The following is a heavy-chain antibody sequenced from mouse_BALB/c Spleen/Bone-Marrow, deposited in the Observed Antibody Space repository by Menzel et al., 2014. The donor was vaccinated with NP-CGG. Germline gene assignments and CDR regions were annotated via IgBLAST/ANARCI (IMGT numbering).Heavy chain of an antibody. Sequence: QVQLKQSGAELVKPGASVKLSCKASGYTFTRYYMYWVKQRPGQGLEWIGGINPYNGGTHFNEKFKSKATLTVDKSSSTAYMQLNSLTSEDSAVYFCSLVGDYWGQGTTLTVSS. V-gene: IGHV1-53*01. J-gene: IGHJ2*01. CDR1: GYTFTRYY. CDR2: INPYNGGT. D-gene: IGHD2-10*02. CDR3: SLVGDY.